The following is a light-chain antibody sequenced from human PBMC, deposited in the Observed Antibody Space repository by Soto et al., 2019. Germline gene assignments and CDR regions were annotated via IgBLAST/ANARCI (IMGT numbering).Light chain of an antibody. CDR1: QSINRY. CDR2: NAF. V-gene: IGKV1-39*01. J-gene: IGKJ4*01. Sequence: DIQMTQSPSSLSASVGDRITITCRASQSINRYLTWYQQKLGEAPRLLIYNAFTLPSGLPSRFSGGGSGTDFTLTISSLQRDDFATYYCQHSSSFPLTFGGGTKLEIK. CDR3: QHSSSFPLT.